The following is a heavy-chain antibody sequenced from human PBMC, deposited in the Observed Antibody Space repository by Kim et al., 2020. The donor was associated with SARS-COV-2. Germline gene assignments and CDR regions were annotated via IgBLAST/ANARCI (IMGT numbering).Heavy chain of an antibody. CDR1: GFTFSINW. D-gene: IGHD2-15*01. CDR2: IKEDGTER. J-gene: IGHJ4*02. Sequence: GGSLRLSCVASGFTFSINWMSWARQAPGKGLEWVAKIKEDGTERYYGSSVEGRFTISRDNAKNSLYLEMHSLSAEDTAVYYCARDRRYSLDYWGQGTLVTVSS. V-gene: IGHV3-7*01. CDR3: ARDRRYSLDY.